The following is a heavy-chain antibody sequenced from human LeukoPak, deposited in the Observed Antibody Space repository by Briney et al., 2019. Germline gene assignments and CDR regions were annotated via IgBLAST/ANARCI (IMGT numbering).Heavy chain of an antibody. CDR2: SNDSGGT. Sequence: GSLRLSCEGSGFTFSNYWMSWVRQPPGKRLEWVGESNDSGGTNYNPSLKSRVTISADKSKNQVSLKLTSVTAADTAVYYCARLPVIVGAALEYYYYYMDVWGQGTTVTVSS. V-gene: IGHV4-4*02. J-gene: IGHJ6*03. CDR3: ARLPVIVGAALEYYYYYMDV. D-gene: IGHD1-26*01. CDR1: GFTFSNYW.